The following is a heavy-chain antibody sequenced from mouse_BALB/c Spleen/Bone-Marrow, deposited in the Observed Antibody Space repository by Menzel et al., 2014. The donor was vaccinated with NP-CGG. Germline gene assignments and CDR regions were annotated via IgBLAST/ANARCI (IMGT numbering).Heavy chain of an antibody. D-gene: IGHD1-1*01. V-gene: IGHV5-17*02. CDR3: ARSGSSSGYFDY. J-gene: IGHJ2*01. CDR1: GFTFSSFG. Sequence: EVMLVESGGGLVQPGGSRKLSCAASGFTFSSFGMHWVRQAPEKGLEWVAYISSGSSTIYYADTVTGRFTISRDNPKNTLFLQMTSLRSEDTAMYYCARSGSSSGYFDYWGQGTTLTVSS. CDR2: ISSGSSTI.